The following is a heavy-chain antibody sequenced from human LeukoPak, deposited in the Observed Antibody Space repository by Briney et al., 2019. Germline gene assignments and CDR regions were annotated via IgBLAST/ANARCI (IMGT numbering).Heavy chain of an antibody. J-gene: IGHJ4*02. V-gene: IGHV4-59*08. CDR1: GGSISSYY. D-gene: IGHD3-10*01. Sequence: SETLSLTCTVSGGSISSYYWSWIRQPPGKGLEWIGYIYYSGSTYYNPSLKSRVTISVDTSKNQFSLKLSSVTAADTAVYYCARGGTLLWFGDQYWGQGTLVTVSS. CDR2: IYYSGST. CDR3: ARGGTLLWFGDQY.